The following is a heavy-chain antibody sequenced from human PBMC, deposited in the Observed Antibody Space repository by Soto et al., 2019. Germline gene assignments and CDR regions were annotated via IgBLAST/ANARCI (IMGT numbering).Heavy chain of an antibody. CDR3: ASSESPGPNYYYGMDV. CDR1: GGSVSSGSYY. J-gene: IGHJ6*02. D-gene: IGHD1-1*01. V-gene: IGHV4-61*01. CDR2: IYYSGST. Sequence: SETLSLTCTVSGGSVSSGSYYWSWIRQPPGKGLEWIGYIYYSGSTNYNPSLKSRVTISVDTSKNQFSLKLSSVTAADTAVYYFASSESPGPNYYYGMDVWGQGTTVTVSS.